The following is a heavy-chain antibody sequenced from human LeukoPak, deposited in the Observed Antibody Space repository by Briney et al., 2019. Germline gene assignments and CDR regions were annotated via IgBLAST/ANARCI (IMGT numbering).Heavy chain of an antibody. Sequence: PTGGSLRPSCAASGFTFSSYWMSWVRQAPGKGLEWVSYISSSGSTIYYADSVKGRFTISRDNSKNTLYLQMNSLRAEDTAVYYCAKSIRGLPGAFDIWGQGTMVTVST. CDR1: GFTFSSYW. V-gene: IGHV3-23*01. CDR3: AKSIRGLPGAFDI. CDR2: ISSSGSTI. J-gene: IGHJ3*02. D-gene: IGHD3-16*01.